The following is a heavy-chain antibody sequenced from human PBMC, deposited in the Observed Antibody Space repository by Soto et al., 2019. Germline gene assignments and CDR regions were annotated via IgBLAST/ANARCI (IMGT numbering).Heavy chain of an antibody. CDR3: AREGGSYYFDY. CDR2: ISSSGGST. D-gene: IGHD1-26*01. J-gene: IGHJ4*02. Sequence: GGSLRLSCAASGFTFSSYAMHWVRQAPGKGLEYVSAISSSGGSTYYANSVKGRFTISRDNSKNTLYLQMGSLRAEDMAVYYCAREGGSYYFDYWGQGTLVTVSS. CDR1: GFTFSSYA. V-gene: IGHV3-64*01.